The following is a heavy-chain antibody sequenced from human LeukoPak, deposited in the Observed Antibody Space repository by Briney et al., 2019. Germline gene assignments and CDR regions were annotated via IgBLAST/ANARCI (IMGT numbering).Heavy chain of an antibody. CDR2: ISGSGYST. V-gene: IGHV3-23*01. CDR1: GFTFSSYG. Sequence: GGSLRLSCAASGFTFSSYGMSWVRQAPGKGLEWVSSISGSGYSTYYADSVKGRFTISRDNSRNTLYLQMNSLRAEDTAVYYCAKAVAAAGTYYYYMDVWGKGTTVTISS. J-gene: IGHJ6*03. D-gene: IGHD6-13*01. CDR3: AKAVAAAGTYYYYMDV.